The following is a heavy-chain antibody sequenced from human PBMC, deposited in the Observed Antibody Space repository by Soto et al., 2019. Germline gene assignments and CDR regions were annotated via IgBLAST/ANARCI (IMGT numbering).Heavy chain of an antibody. CDR2: IKHDTSEA. CDR1: GFKFSDYW. Sequence: GGSLRLSCAASGFKFSDYWMSWVRQAPGKGLEWVGNIKHDTSEAHYADSVKGRFTITRDNIKNFLFLQVNGLRSDDTASYYCARDGLLFSGPYRPSRFDYWGRGTLVTVSS. CDR3: ARDGLLFSGPYRPSRFDY. J-gene: IGHJ4*02. V-gene: IGHV3-7*03. D-gene: IGHD3-16*02.